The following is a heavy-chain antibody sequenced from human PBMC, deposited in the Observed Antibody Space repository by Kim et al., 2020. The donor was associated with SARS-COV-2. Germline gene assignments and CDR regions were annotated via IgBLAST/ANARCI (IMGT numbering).Heavy chain of an antibody. J-gene: IGHJ4*02. CDR3: ARPYSGSYLSYFDY. Sequence: LSLTCAASGFTFSSYAMHWVRQAPGKGLEWVAVISYDGSNKYYVDSVKGRFTISRDNSKNTLYLQMNSLRAEDTAVYYCARPYSGSYLSYFDYWGQGTLGTVSP. D-gene: IGHD1-26*01. V-gene: IGHV3-30*04. CDR2: ISYDGSNK. CDR1: GFTFSSYA.